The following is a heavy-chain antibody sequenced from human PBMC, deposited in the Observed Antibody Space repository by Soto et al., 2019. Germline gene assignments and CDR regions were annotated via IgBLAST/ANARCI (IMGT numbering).Heavy chain of an antibody. CDR1: VFTFSSYS. V-gene: IGHV3-21*01. CDR2: ISSSSSYI. D-gene: IGHD1-26*01. J-gene: IGHJ4*02. Sequence: PWGSLRLSCSASVFTFSSYSMNWFRQAPGKGLEWVSSISSSSSYIYYADSVKGRFTISRDNAKNSLYLQMNSLRAEDTAVYYCARVSGIGFDYWGQGTLVTVSS. CDR3: ARVSGIGFDY.